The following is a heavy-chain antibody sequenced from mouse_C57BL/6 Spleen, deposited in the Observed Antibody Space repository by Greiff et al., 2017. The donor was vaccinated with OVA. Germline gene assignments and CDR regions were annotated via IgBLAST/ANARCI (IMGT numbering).Heavy chain of an antibody. Sequence: QVQLQQPGTELVKPGASVKLSCKASGYTFTSYWMHWVKQRPGQGLEWIGYINPSSGYTKYNQKFKDKATLTADKSSSTAYMQLSSLTYEDSAVYYCAYYDYDEGLAYWGQGTLVTVSA. CDR3: AYYDYDEGLAY. CDR1: GYTFTSYW. J-gene: IGHJ3*01. CDR2: INPSSGYT. V-gene: IGHV1-7*01. D-gene: IGHD2-4*01.